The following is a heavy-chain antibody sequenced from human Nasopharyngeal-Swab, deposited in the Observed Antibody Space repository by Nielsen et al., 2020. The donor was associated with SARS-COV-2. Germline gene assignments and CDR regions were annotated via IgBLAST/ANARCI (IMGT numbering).Heavy chain of an antibody. CDR1: GGSISSSSYY. CDR3: ARERGRGGIWNYYYYYMDV. J-gene: IGHJ6*03. Sequence: SETLSLTCTVSGGSISSSSYYWGWIRQPPGKGLEWIGSTYYSGSTYYNPSLKSRVTISVDTSKNQFSLKLSSVTAADTAVYYCARERGRGGIWNYYYYYMDVWGKGTTVTVFS. V-gene: IGHV4-39*07. D-gene: IGHD3-10*01. CDR2: TYYSGST.